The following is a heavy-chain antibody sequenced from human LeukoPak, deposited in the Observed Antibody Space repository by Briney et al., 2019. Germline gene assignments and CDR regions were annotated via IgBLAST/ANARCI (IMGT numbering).Heavy chain of an antibody. CDR2: ISAYNGNT. D-gene: IGHD3-10*01. CDR3: ARDMVQGVMVYMDV. J-gene: IGHJ6*03. V-gene: IGHV1-18*01. CDR1: GYTFTSYG. Sequence: GASVKVSCKASGYTFTSYGISWVRQAPGQGLEWMGWISAYNGNTNYAQKLQDRVTMTTDTSTSTAYMELRSLRSDDTAVCYCARDMVQGVMVYMDVWGKGTTVTVSS.